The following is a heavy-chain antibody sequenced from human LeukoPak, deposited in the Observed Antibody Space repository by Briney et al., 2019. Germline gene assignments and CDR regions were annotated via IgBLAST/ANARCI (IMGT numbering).Heavy chain of an antibody. Sequence: PGGSLRLSCAASGFTFSSYEMNWVRQAPGKGLEWVSSISSSSSYIYYADSVKGRFTISRDNAKNSLYLQMNSLRAEDTAVYYCAREGIAAADYYYYYMDVWGKGTTVTVSS. D-gene: IGHD6-13*01. CDR1: GFTFSSYE. V-gene: IGHV3-21*01. J-gene: IGHJ6*03. CDR3: AREGIAAADYYYYYMDV. CDR2: ISSSSSYI.